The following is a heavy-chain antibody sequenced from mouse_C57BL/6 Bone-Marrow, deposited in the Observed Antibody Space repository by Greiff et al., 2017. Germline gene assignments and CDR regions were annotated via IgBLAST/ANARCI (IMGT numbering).Heavy chain of an antibody. CDR1: GYTFTDYY. J-gene: IGHJ3*01. CDR3: VYDYDVSWFAY. CDR2: INPYNGGT. D-gene: IGHD2-4*01. Sequence: EVQRVESGPVLVKPGASVKMSCKASGYTFTDYYMNWVKQSHGKSLEWIGVINPYNGGTSYNQKFKGKATLTVDKSSSTAYMELNSLTSEDSAVYYCVYDYDVSWFAYWGQGTLVTVSA. V-gene: IGHV1-19*01.